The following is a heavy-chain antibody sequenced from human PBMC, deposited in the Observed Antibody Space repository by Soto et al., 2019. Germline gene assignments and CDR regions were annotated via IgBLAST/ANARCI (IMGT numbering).Heavy chain of an antibody. Sequence: QVQLVQSGAEVKKPGASVKVSCTASGYTFTSYYMHWVRQAPGQGLEWMGIINPSGGSTSYAQKFQGRVTMTRDTSTSTVYMELSSLRSEDTAVYYCASAEWFANWFDPWGQGTLVTVSS. J-gene: IGHJ5*02. V-gene: IGHV1-46*03. CDR3: ASAEWFANWFDP. CDR1: GYTFTSYY. CDR2: INPSGGST. D-gene: IGHD3-3*01.